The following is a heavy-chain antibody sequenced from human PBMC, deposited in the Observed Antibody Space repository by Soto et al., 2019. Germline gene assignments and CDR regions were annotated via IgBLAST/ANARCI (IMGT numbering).Heavy chain of an antibody. CDR3: ARELELLYFDY. V-gene: IGHV3-33*01. D-gene: IGHD1-7*01. CDR1: GVTFSSYG. J-gene: IGHJ4*02. Sequence: PGGSMRLACAASGVTFSSYGMPWVRQAPGKGLEWVAVIWYDGSNKYYADSVKGRFTISRDNSKNTLYLQMNSLRAEDTAVYYCARELELLYFDYWGQGTLVTVSS. CDR2: IWYDGSNK.